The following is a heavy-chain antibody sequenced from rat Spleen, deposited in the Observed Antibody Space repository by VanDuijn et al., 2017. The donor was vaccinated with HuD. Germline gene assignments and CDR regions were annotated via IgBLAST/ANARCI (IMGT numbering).Heavy chain of an antibody. J-gene: IGHJ4*01. V-gene: IGHV5-25*01. Sequence: EVQLVESGGGLVQPGRSLKLSCAASGFTFSSFPMAWVRQAPKKGLEWVASISTGGGNTYYRDSVKGRFTISRDNAKSTLYLQMDSLRSEDTATYYCARQPPGGAGVMDAWGQGASVTVSS. D-gene: IGHD1-4*01. CDR1: GFTFSSFP. CDR3: ARQPPGGAGVMDA. CDR2: ISTGGGNT.